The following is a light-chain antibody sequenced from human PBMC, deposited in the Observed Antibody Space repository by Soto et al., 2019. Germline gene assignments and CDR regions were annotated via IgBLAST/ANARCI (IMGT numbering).Light chain of an antibody. CDR1: RSLSNNIS. CDR2: GAS. CDR3: QQYGNPPQT. J-gene: IGKJ1*01. Sequence: EIVLTQSPGTLSSSPGERATHSRGPGRSLSNNISFAWYQQKPGKAPRLLIYGASSRATGIPNRFSGSGSGTDFTLTISRLEPEDFAVYYCQQYGNPPQTFGQGPKVDSK. V-gene: IGKV3-20*01.